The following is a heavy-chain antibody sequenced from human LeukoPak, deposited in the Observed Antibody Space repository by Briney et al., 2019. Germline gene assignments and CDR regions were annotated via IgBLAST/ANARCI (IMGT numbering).Heavy chain of an antibody. CDR2: FDPEDGEK. CDR3: ATETTAGTLDY. V-gene: IGHV1-24*01. Sequence: ASVKVSCKVSGYILTGLSMHWVRRAPGKGLEWMGGFDPEDGEKIYAQKFQGRVTMTEDTSTDTAYMELSSLRSDDTAVYYCATETTAGTLDYWGQGTLVTVSS. J-gene: IGHJ4*02. D-gene: IGHD6-13*01. CDR1: GYILTGLS.